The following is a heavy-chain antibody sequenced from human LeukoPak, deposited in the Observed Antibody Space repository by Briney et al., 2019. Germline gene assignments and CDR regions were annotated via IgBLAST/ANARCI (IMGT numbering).Heavy chain of an antibody. CDR3: ARAPRITIFGVVRKLGFDP. V-gene: IGHV4-34*01. J-gene: IGHJ5*02. CDR1: GGSFSGYY. CDR2: INHSGST. D-gene: IGHD3-3*01. Sequence: PSETLSLTCAVYGGSFSGYYWSWIRQPPGKGLEWIGEINHSGSTNYNPSLKSRVTISVDTSKNQFSLKLSSVTAADTAVYYCARAPRITIFGVVRKLGFDPWGQGTLVTVSS.